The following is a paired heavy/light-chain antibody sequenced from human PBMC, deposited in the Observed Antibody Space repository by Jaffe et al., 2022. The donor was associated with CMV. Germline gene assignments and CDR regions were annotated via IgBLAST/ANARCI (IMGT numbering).Light chain of an antibody. J-gene: IGKJ3*01. Sequence: EIVLTQSPGTLSLSPGERATLSCRASQSVSSSYLAWYQQKPGQGPRLLIFGASSRATGIPDRFSGSGSGTDFTLTISRLEPEDFAVYYCQQYGRSRPFTFGPGTKVDIK. CDR3: QQYGRSRPFT. CDR2: GAS. CDR1: QSVSSSY. V-gene: IGKV3-20*01.
Heavy chain of an antibody. Sequence: EVQLVESGGDLVQPGGSLRLSCAASGFTFTTYWMSWVRQAPGKGLEWVASINQDGSEKFYVDSVKGRFTISRDNAKNSLYLQMNSLRAEDTAVFYCAREEFRLGYSYGLFDLWGQGTLVTVSS. V-gene: IGHV3-7*03. D-gene: IGHD3-16*02. CDR2: INQDGSEK. CDR3: AREEFRLGYSYGLFDL. J-gene: IGHJ4*02. CDR1: GFTFTTYW.